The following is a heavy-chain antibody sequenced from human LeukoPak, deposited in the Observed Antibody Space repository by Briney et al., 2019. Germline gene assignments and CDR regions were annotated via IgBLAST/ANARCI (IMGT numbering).Heavy chain of an antibody. J-gene: IGHJ4*02. D-gene: IGHD4-17*01. Sequence: SETLSLTCAVSGGSISSSNWWSWVRQPPGKGLEWIGEIHHSGSTNYNPSLKTRVTISVDKSKNQFSLKLSSVTAADTAVYYCARAPHDYGDYSHFDYWGQGTLVTVSS. CDR1: GGSISSSNW. CDR2: IHHSGST. V-gene: IGHV4-4*02. CDR3: ARAPHDYGDYSHFDY.